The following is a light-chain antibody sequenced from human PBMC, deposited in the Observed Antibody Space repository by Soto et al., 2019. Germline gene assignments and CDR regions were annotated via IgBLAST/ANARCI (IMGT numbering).Light chain of an antibody. CDR2: DTS. V-gene: IGKV3-11*01. J-gene: IGKJ2*01. CDR3: QQRSNWQYT. CDR1: QSVSGY. Sequence: EIVLTQSPATLSLSPGERATLSCRASQSVSGYSAWYQQKPGQAPRLLIYDTSNRATGIPARFSGSGSGTDFTLTISGLEPEDFAVYYCQQRSNWQYTFGLGTRLEIK.